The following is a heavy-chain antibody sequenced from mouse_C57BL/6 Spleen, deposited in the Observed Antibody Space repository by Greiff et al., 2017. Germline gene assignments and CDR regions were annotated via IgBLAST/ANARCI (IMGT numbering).Heavy chain of an antibody. Sequence: QVQLQQPGAELVRPGSSVKLSCKASGYTFTSYWMHWVKQRPIQGLEWIGNIDPSDSETHYNQKFKDKATLTVDKSSSTAYMQLSSLTSEDSAVYYCARGRLGGYEGGYFDVWGTGTTVTVSS. D-gene: IGHD2-2*01. CDR3: ARGRLGGYEGGYFDV. V-gene: IGHV1-52*01. J-gene: IGHJ1*03. CDR2: IDPSDSET. CDR1: GYTFTSYW.